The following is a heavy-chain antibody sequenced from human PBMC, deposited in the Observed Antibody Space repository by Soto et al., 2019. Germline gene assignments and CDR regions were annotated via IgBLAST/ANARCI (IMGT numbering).Heavy chain of an antibody. CDR3: ARLRAGPDNGWYWAFDY. Sequence: QLQLQESGPGLVKPSETLSLTCVVSGGSITSSNYYWGWIRQSPGKGLELIGNIYYNGNTYYNPSLKSRVTISIDTSKSQFSLKLSSVTAADTAVYYCARLRAGPDNGWYWAFDYWGQGTLITVSS. V-gene: IGHV4-39*01. CDR2: IYYNGNT. D-gene: IGHD6-19*01. J-gene: IGHJ4*02. CDR1: GGSITSSNYY.